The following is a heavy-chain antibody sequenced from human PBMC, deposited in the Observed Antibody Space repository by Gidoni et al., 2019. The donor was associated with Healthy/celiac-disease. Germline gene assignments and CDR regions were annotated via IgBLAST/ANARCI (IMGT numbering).Heavy chain of an antibody. J-gene: IGHJ4*02. V-gene: IGHV1-2*06. D-gene: IGHD6-19*01. CDR3: EAWLVRPNPLDY. Sequence: QVQLVQSGAEVKKPGASVKVSCKASGYTFTGYYMHWVRQAPGQGLEWMGRINPNRGGTNYAQKFQGRVTMTRDTSISTAYMELSRLRSDDTAVYYCEAWLVRPNPLDYWGQGTLVTVSS. CDR1: GYTFTGYY. CDR2: INPNRGGT.